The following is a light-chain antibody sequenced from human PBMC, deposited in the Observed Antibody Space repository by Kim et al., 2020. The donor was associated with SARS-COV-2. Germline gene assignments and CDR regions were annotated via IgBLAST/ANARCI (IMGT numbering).Light chain of an antibody. V-gene: IGLV4-69*01. CDR3: QTWGTGIRV. J-gene: IGLJ3*02. CDR2: VNSDGSH. Sequence: QLVLTQSPSASASLGASVKLTCTLSSGHSTYAIAWHQQQPEKGPRYLMKVNSDGSHKKGDGIPDRFSGSSSGAERYLTISSLQSEDEADYYCQTWGTGIRVFGGGAQLTGL. CDR1: SGHSTYA.